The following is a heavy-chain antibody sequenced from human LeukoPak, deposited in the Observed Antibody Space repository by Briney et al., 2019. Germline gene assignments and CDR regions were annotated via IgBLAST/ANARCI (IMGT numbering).Heavy chain of an antibody. D-gene: IGHD6-13*01. Sequence: GASVKVPCKASGYTFTGYYMHWVRQAPGQGLEWIGWINPNSGGTNYAQKFQGRVTMTRDTSISTAYMELSRLRSDDTAVYYCARGRRIAAAAPGRAFDIWGQGTMVTVSS. CDR1: GYTFTGYY. V-gene: IGHV1-2*02. CDR2: INPNSGGT. CDR3: ARGRRIAAAAPGRAFDI. J-gene: IGHJ3*02.